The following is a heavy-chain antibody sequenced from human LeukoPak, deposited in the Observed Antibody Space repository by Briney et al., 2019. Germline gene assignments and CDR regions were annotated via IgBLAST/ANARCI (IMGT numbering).Heavy chain of an antibody. Sequence: SETLSLTCTVSGGSISNSYWSWIRQPPGKGLEWIGYIYYSGSTNYNPSLKSRVTISIDTSKNQFYMKLRSVTAADTALYYCARGGPWERGDVWGQGTMVTVSS. CDR2: IYYSGST. CDR1: GGSISNSY. J-gene: IGHJ3*01. V-gene: IGHV4-59*01. D-gene: IGHD1-26*01. CDR3: ARGGPWERGDV.